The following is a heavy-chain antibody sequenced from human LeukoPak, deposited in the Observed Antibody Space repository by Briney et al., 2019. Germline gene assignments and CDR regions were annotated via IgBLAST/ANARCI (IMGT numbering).Heavy chain of an antibody. V-gene: IGHV3-23*01. CDR3: AKRSIVTRGFDY. Sequence: GGSLRLSCAASGFTFSSYATSWVRQAPGKGLEWVSAITGSGGDTYDADSVKGRFTISRDNSKNTLYLQMNGLRAEDTAVYYCAKRSIVTRGFDYWGQGTLVTVSS. J-gene: IGHJ4*02. CDR1: GFTFSSYA. CDR2: ITGSGGDT. D-gene: IGHD6-6*01.